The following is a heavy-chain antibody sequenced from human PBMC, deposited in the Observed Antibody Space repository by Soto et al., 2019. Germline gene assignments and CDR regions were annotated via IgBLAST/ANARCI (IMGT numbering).Heavy chain of an antibody. Sequence: SVKVSCKGSGGTFSSYAISWVRQAPGQGLEWMGGIIPIFGTANYAQKFQGRVTIPADESTNTAYMELSSLRSEDTAVYYCASTGCSTSCYTPWWFDPWGQGTLVTVSS. CDR3: ASTGCSTSCYTPWWFDP. J-gene: IGHJ5*02. CDR2: IIPIFGTA. V-gene: IGHV1-69*13. D-gene: IGHD2-2*02. CDR1: GGTFSSYA.